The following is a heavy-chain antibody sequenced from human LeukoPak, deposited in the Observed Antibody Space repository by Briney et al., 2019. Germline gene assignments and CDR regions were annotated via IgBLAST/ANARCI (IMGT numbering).Heavy chain of an antibody. CDR3: ARSTPGYYYDSSGYYAFDI. J-gene: IGHJ3*02. Sequence: SQTLSLTCTVSGGSISSGGYYWSWIRQHPGKGLEWIGYIYYSGSTYYNPSLKCRVTISVDTSKNQFSLKLSSVTAADTAVYYCARSTPGYYYDSSGYYAFDIWGQGTMVTVSS. D-gene: IGHD3-22*01. CDR1: GGSISSGGYY. V-gene: IGHV4-31*03. CDR2: IYYSGST.